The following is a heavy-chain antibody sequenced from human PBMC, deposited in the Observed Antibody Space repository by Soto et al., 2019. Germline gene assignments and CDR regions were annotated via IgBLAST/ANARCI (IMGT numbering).Heavy chain of an antibody. CDR1: DGSVNTGNYY. J-gene: IGHJ4*02. CDR3: AREEKQLSRYGGDFDY. D-gene: IGHD3-16*01. V-gene: IGHV4-61*01. CDR2: IYYIGTT. Sequence: QVQLQESGPGLVKPSETLSLTCSDSDGSVNTGNYYWSWIRQPPGKGLEWIGHIYYIGTTNYNPSLKSRVTISVDTSKNQFSLKVTSVTAADTAVYFCAREEKQLSRYGGDFDYWGQGILVTVSS.